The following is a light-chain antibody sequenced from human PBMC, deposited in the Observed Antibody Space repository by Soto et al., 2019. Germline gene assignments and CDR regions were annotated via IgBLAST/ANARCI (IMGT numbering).Light chain of an antibody. J-gene: IGLJ1*01. CDR1: SSDVGVYNY. V-gene: IGLV2-14*03. CDR2: DVS. CDR3: SSYTSSGTLSTYV. Sequence: QSALAQPASVSGSPGQSITISCTGTSSDVGVYNYVSWYQHHPGKAPKLMIYDVSNRPSGVSNRFSGSKSGNTASLIISGLQAEDEADYYCSSYTSSGTLSTYVFGTGTKVTVL.